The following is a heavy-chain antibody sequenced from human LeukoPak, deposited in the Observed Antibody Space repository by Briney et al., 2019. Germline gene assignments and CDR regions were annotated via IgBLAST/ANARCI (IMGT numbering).Heavy chain of an antibody. CDR1: GYTFTGYY. CDR3: AGASHSSAWYGAYYYYGMDV. Sequence: ASVKVSCKASGYTFTGYYMHWVRQAPGQGLEWMGWINPNSGNTGYTQRFQGRVTMTRNTSTRTAYMELSSLRSEDTAVYYCAGASHSSAWYGAYYYYGMDVWGQGTTVTVSS. J-gene: IGHJ6*02. D-gene: IGHD6-19*01. V-gene: IGHV1-8*02. CDR2: INPNSGNT.